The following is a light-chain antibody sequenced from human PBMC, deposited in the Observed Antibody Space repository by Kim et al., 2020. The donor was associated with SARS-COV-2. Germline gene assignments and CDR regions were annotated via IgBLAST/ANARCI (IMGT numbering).Light chain of an antibody. Sequence: DIQMTQSPSSLSASVGDRVTITCQASQDISNYLNWYQQKPGKAHKLLIYDASNLETGVPSRFSGSGSGTDFTFTISSLQPEDIATYYCQQYDNLPITFGPGTKVDIK. CDR1: QDISNY. V-gene: IGKV1-33*01. CDR3: QQYDNLPIT. CDR2: DAS. J-gene: IGKJ3*01.